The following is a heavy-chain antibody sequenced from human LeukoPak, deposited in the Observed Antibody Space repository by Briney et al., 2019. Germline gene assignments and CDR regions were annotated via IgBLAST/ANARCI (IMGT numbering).Heavy chain of an antibody. CDR1: GGSISSYY. Sequence: PSETLSLTCTVSGGSISSYYWSWIRQPPGKGLEWIGYIYYSGSTNYNPSLKSRVTISVDTSKNQFSLKLSSVTAADTAVYYCARGGDGRILDAFDIRGQGTMVTVSS. CDR2: IYYSGST. V-gene: IGHV4-59*01. CDR3: ARGGDGRILDAFDI. D-gene: IGHD5-24*01. J-gene: IGHJ3*02.